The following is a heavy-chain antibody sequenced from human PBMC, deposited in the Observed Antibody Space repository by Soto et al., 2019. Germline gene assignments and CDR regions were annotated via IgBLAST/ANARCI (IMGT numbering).Heavy chain of an antibody. CDR1: GFTFSDYY. J-gene: IGHJ5*02. D-gene: IGHD2-2*01. Sequence: GGSLRLSCAASGFTFSDYYMTWIRQAPGKGLEWISYISGSGTTIYYADSVKGRFTISRDNAKNSLYLQMNSLRAEDTAFYYCARGGRCCSTTCYANWFDPWGGGTLVPVAS. V-gene: IGHV3-11*01. CDR2: ISGSGTTI. CDR3: ARGGRCCSTTCYANWFDP.